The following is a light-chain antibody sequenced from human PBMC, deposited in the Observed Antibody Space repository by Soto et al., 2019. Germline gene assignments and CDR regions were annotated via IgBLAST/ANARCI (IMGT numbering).Light chain of an antibody. J-gene: IGKJ4*01. CDR2: DAS. Sequence: EVLLTQSPATLSVSPGESVTLSCRASQSINTFLAWYQQKPGQAPRLLIYDASYRAAGIPARFSGRGSGTDFTLTINSLEPEDFAVYYCQQFSSYPLTFGGGTKVEIK. CDR1: QSINTF. CDR3: QQFSSYPLT. V-gene: IGKV3-11*01.